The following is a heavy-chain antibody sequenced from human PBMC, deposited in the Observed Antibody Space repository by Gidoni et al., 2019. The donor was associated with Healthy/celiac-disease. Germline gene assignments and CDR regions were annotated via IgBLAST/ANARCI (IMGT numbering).Heavy chain of an antibody. V-gene: IGHV4-34*01. CDR1: GGSFSGYY. D-gene: IGHD2-2*01. J-gene: IGHJ5*02. Sequence: QVQLQQWGAGLLKPSEPLSHTCAFYGGSFSGYYWSWILQTPGQGLEWIGEINHSGSTNYNPALKSRVTISVDTSKNQCSLKLSSVTAADTAVYYCARGEMRYCSSTSCKYNWFDPWGQGTLVTVSS. CDR2: INHSGST. CDR3: ARGEMRYCSSTSCKYNWFDP.